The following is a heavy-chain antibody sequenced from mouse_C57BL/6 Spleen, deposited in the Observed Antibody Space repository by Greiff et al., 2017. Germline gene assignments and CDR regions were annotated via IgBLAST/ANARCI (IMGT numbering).Heavy chain of an antibody. Sequence: VQLLESGAELVRPGTSVKVSCKASGYAFTNYLIEWVKQRPGQGLEWIGVINPGRGGTNYNEKFKGKATLTADKSSSTAYMQLSSLTSEDSAVYFCARPDYYGSSYPFAYWGQGTLVTVSA. CDR3: ARPDYYGSSYPFAY. V-gene: IGHV1-54*01. D-gene: IGHD1-1*01. CDR2: INPGRGGT. J-gene: IGHJ3*01. CDR1: GYAFTNYL.